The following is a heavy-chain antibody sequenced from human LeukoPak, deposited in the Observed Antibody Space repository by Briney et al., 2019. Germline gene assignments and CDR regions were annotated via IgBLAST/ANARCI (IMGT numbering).Heavy chain of an antibody. CDR1: GYTFTSYA. Sequence: ASVKVSCKASGYTFTSYAMRWVRQAPGQRLEWMGWINAGNGNTKYSQKFQGRVTITRDTSASTAYMELSNLRSEDTAVYYCARDISGGDCLDYWGQGTLVTVSS. V-gene: IGHV1-3*01. CDR2: INAGNGNT. CDR3: ARDISGGDCLDY. J-gene: IGHJ4*02. D-gene: IGHD2-21*02.